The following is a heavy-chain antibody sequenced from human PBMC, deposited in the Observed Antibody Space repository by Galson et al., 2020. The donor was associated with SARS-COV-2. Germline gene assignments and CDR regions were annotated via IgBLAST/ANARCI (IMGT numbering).Heavy chain of an antibody. V-gene: IGHV5-10-1*01. Sequence: HGESLKISCQGSGYSFTSYWISWVRQMPGKGLEWMGRIDPSDSYTNYSPSFQGHVTISADKSISTAYLQWSSLKASDTAMYYCARHGNYYGSGSYSDYYYMDVWAKGPRSPSP. D-gene: IGHD3-10*01. CDR1: GYSFTSYW. CDR3: ARHGNYYGSGSYSDYYYMDV. CDR2: IDPSDSYT. J-gene: IGHJ6*03.